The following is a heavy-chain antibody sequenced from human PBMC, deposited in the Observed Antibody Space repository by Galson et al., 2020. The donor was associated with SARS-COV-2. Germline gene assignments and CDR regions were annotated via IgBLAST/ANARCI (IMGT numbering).Heavy chain of an antibody. J-gene: IGHJ4*02. V-gene: IGHV5-51*01. CDR1: GYSFTSSW. Sequence: GESLKISCQGSGYSFTSSWIGWARRTPAKGLEWMGIINPGNSETRYRPSVEGQVTMSVDRSINTAYLQWSSLKASDTATYYCAKGSDFGSGSWGYWGQGTVVTVSS. CDR3: AKGSDFGSGSWGY. D-gene: IGHD3-10*01. CDR2: INPGNSET.